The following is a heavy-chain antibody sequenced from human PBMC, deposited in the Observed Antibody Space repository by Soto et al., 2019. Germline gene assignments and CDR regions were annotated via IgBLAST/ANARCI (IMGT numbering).Heavy chain of an antibody. CDR1: GGTFNNFA. CDR3: ATATISPVSATLYHYGMDV. Sequence: QVQLVQSGAEVKKPGSSVKVSCQASGGTFNNFAFTWVRQAPGRGLEWLGGIMPVFHTTNIAQTFQDRITVIADDFTKTVYMEMTSLRFDDTAVYYCATATISPVSATLYHYGMDVWGQGTTVTVSS. D-gene: IGHD6-25*01. J-gene: IGHJ6*02. V-gene: IGHV1-69*01. CDR2: IMPVFHTT.